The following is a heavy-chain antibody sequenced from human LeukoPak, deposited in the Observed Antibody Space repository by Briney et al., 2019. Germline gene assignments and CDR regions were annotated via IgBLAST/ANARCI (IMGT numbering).Heavy chain of an antibody. CDR3: TREDY. J-gene: IGHJ4*02. CDR1: GYTFTGYP. CDR2: IIPNSGAT. V-gene: IGHV1-2*02. Sequence: ASVKVSRKASGYTFTGYPILWVRQAPGQGIEWMGWIIPNSGATTYAQKFQGRVTMTRDTSISTAFMELSSLRSDDTAVYYCTREDYWGQGTPVTVSS.